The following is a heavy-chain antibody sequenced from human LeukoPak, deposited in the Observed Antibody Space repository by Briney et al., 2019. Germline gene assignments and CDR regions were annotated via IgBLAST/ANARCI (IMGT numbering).Heavy chain of an antibody. D-gene: IGHD6-13*01. Sequence: SETLSLTCTVSARSISSSGYYWSSIRQHAGRGLERIGYIYYSESTYYNPSIKSRVSISVETSKTQFSLKLSSVTAADTAVYYCARVPAAAPTNNWFDPWGQGTLVTVSP. CDR1: ARSISSSGYY. J-gene: IGHJ5*02. CDR2: IYYSEST. CDR3: ARVPAAAPTNNWFDP. V-gene: IGHV4-31*03.